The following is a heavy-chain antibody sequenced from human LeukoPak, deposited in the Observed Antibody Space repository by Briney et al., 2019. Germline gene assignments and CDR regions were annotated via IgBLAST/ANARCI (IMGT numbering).Heavy chain of an antibody. CDR1: GFTFSSYG. J-gene: IGHJ6*02. Sequence: GTSLRLSCAASGFTFSSYGIHWVRQAPGKGLEWVAVISYDGSNKYNADSVKGRFTISRDNSKNTLYLQMSSLRAEDTAVYYCARDSRFLEWLLPPLVGMDVWGRGATVTVSS. CDR2: ISYDGSNK. V-gene: IGHV3-30-3*01. CDR3: ARDSRFLEWLLPPLVGMDV. D-gene: IGHD3-3*01.